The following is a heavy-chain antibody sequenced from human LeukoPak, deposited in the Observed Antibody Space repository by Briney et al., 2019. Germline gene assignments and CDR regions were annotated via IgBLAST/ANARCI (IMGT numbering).Heavy chain of an antibody. J-gene: IGHJ4*02. Sequence: PSETLSLTCAVYGGSFSGYYWSWIRQPPGKGLEWIGEINHSGSTNYNPSLKSRVTISVDTSKNQFSLRLSSVTAADTAIYYCARDFGGTLKTALDYWGQGTLVTVSS. CDR1: GGSFSGYY. CDR2: INHSGST. V-gene: IGHV4-34*01. CDR3: ARDFGGTLKTALDY. D-gene: IGHD4-23*01.